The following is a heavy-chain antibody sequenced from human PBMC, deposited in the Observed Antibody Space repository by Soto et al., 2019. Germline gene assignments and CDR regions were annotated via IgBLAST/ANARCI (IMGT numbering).Heavy chain of an antibody. CDR1: GGTFSSYS. D-gene: IGHD3-16*01. J-gene: IGHJ2*01. Sequence: QVQLVQSGAEVKKPGSSVKVSCKASGGTFSSYSINWVRQAPGQGLEWMGGIIPIFGTANYAQKFQGRVTLTADESTSTAHMELSSLRTEATAVYYCARPFQSWPGGWYFDLWGRGTLVTVSA. CDR2: IIPIFGTA. CDR3: ARPFQSWPGGWYFDL. V-gene: IGHV1-69*01.